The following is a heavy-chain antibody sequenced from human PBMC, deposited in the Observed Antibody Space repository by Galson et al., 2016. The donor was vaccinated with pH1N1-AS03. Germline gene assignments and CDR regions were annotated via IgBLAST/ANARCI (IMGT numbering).Heavy chain of an antibody. CDR3: ASVVAGRPFLIDY. Sequence: SVKVSCKASGYNFVTYGITWVRQGPGQGLEWMGWINPYSTNTNYAKKVQDRVTITADTTTTTSHLDLRNLRSDDTAVYYCASVVAGRPFLIDYWGQGTLVIVSS. J-gene: IGHJ4*02. D-gene: IGHD6-6*01. CDR1: GYNFVTYG. V-gene: IGHV1-18*01. CDR2: INPYSTNT.